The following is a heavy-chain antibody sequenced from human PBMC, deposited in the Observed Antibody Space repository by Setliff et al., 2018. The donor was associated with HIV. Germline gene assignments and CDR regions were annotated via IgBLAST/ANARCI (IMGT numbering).Heavy chain of an antibody. J-gene: IGHJ4*02. CDR2: VYHTGNT. CDR1: GYSMSSGYY. Sequence: KTSETLSLTCGVSGYSMSSGYYWGWIRQPPGKGLEWIGNVYHTGNTYYNPSLKSRVTISVDTSKNQFSLKLSSVIAADTAVYYCARHAAGPDGPFDYWGQGTLVTVSS. V-gene: IGHV4-38-2*01. CDR3: ARHAAGPDGPFDY. D-gene: IGHD2-2*01.